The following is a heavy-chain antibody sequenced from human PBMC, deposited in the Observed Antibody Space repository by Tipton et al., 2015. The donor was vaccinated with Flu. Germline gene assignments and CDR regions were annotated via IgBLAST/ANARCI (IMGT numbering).Heavy chain of an antibody. D-gene: IGHD4-17*01. CDR3: ARARDGAPVDY. J-gene: IGHJ4*02. CDR2: IYYSGST. V-gene: IGHV4-59*01. CDR1: GCPISSYY. Sequence: TLFLTCTVPGCPISSYYWSWIRQPPGKGLEWIGYIYYSGSTNYNPTLKSRVTISVDTSKNQFSLKLSPVTAADTAVYYCARARDGAPVDYWGQGTLVTVSS.